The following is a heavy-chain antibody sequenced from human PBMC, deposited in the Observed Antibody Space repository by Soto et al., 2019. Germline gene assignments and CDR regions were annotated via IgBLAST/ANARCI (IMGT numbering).Heavy chain of an antibody. CDR2: IYHSGST. CDR3: ARAAAAGSYYYYGMDV. D-gene: IGHD6-13*01. V-gene: IGHV4-38-2*01. Sequence: SETLSLTCAVSGYSISSGDYWGWIRQPPGKGLEWIGSIYHSGSTYYNPSLKSRVTISVDTSKNQFSLKLSSVTAADTAVYYCARAAAAGSYYYYGMDVWGQGTTVPISS. J-gene: IGHJ6*02. CDR1: GYSISSGDY.